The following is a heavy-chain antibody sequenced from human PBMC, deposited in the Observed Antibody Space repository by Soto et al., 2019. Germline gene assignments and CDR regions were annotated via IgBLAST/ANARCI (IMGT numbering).Heavy chain of an antibody. D-gene: IGHD2-15*01. CDR2: INAGNGNT. CDR1: GYTFTSYA. J-gene: IGHJ6*04. CDR3: AREGPIVVVVAAPGAALDV. V-gene: IGHV1-3*01. Sequence: ASVKVSCKASGYTFTSYAMHWVRQAPGQRLEWMGWINAGNGNTKYSQKFQGRVTITRDTSASKAYLELSSLSSEDTAVYYCAREGPIVVVVAAPGAALDVWGKGTTVTVSS.